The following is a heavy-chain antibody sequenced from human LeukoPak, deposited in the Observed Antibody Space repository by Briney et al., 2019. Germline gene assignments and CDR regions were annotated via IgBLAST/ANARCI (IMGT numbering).Heavy chain of an antibody. J-gene: IGHJ4*02. Sequence: GGSLRLSCAASGFTFDDYAMHWVRQAPGKGLEWVSFISGVGGSTYYADSVKGRFTISRDNSKNSLYLQMNSLRTEDTALYYCAKGCSGSGCLDYWGQGTLVTVSS. CDR3: AKGCSGSGCLDY. CDR2: ISGVGGST. V-gene: IGHV3-43*02. CDR1: GFTFDDYA. D-gene: IGHD2-15*01.